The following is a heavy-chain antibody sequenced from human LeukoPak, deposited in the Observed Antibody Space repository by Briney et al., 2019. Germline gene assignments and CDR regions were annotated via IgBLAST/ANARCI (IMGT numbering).Heavy chain of an antibody. CDR2: IIPIFGTA. D-gene: IGHD6-19*01. Sequence: SVKVSCKASGYTFIRYYMHWVRQAPGQGLEWMGGIIPIFGTANYAQKFQGRVTITADESTSTAYMELSSLRSEDTAVYYCARGGYSSGWYYYYYYYGMDVWGQGTTVTVSS. CDR1: GYTFIRYY. CDR3: ARGGYSSGWYYYYYYYGMDV. J-gene: IGHJ6*02. V-gene: IGHV1-69*13.